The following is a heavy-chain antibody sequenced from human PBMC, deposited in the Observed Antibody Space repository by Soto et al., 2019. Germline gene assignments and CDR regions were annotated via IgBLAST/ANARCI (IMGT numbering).Heavy chain of an antibody. D-gene: IGHD6-19*01. CDR2: INPKSGGT. Sequence: QVQLVQSGAEVKKPGASVKVSCKASGYTFTGYYMHWVRQAPGQGLEWMGWINPKSGGTNYAQKFQGRVNMTRDTSISTAYMELSRLRSDDTAVYYCARDRELYSSGWYGWWYFDLWGRGTLVTVSS. J-gene: IGHJ2*01. CDR1: GYTFTGYY. V-gene: IGHV1-2*02. CDR3: ARDRELYSSGWYGWWYFDL.